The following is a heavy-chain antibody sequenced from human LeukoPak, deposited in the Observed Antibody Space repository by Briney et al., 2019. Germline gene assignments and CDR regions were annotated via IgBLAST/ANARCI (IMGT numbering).Heavy chain of an antibody. Sequence: GGSLRLSCAASGFTFSSYSMNWVRQAPGKGLEWVSSISSSGSYIYNADSVKGRFTISRDNAKNSLYLQMSSLRVEDTAVYYCARDRGGSGWYDYWGQGTLVSVSS. CDR1: GFTFSSYS. V-gene: IGHV3-21*01. J-gene: IGHJ4*02. D-gene: IGHD6-19*01. CDR2: ISSSGSYI. CDR3: ARDRGGSGWYDY.